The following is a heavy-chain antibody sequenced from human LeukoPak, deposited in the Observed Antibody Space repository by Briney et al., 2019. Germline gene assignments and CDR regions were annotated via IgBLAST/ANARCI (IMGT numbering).Heavy chain of an antibody. V-gene: IGHV3-48*01. D-gene: IGHD4-23*01. CDR2: ISSGSDTI. J-gene: IGHJ5*02. CDR1: GFIFNAYN. Sequence: PGGSLRLSCAASGFIFNAYNMYWVRQAPGKGLEWVSYISSGSDTIYYADSVKGRFTISRDNSKNTLYLQMNSLRAEDTAVYYCAKECYGGAFDPWGQGTLVTVSS. CDR3: AKECYGGAFDP.